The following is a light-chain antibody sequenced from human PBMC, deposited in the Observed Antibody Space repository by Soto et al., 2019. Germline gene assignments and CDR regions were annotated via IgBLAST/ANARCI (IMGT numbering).Light chain of an antibody. CDR3: QQYNTSSRT. Sequence: DIQMTQSPSTLSASVGDIVTMTFRASQSIITSLAWYQQKPGKAPNLLIYRASSLQSGVPSRFSGSGSGTEFTLTISSLQPDDFATYYCQQYNTSSRTFGQGTKVDIK. J-gene: IGKJ1*01. V-gene: IGKV1-5*03. CDR1: QSIITS. CDR2: RAS.